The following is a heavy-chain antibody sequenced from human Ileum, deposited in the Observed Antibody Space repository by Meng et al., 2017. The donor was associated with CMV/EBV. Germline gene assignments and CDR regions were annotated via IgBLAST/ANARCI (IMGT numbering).Heavy chain of an antibody. D-gene: IGHD4-11*01. J-gene: IGHJ5*02. CDR2: FSGVGVST. CDR3: VKDVHLPGHTDYFDL. V-gene: IGHV3-23*01. Sequence: GESLKISCVASGFTVTSYTVAWVRQAPGKGLEWVSSFSGVGVSTYYADSVKGRFTISRDTSKNTLYLQMDSLRAEDTAVYYCVKDVHLPGHTDYFDLWGQGTLVTVSS. CDR1: GFTVTSYT.